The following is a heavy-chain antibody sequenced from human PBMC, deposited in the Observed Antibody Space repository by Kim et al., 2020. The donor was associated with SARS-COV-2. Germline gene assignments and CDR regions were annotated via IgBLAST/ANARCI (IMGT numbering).Heavy chain of an antibody. CDR1: GFTFSNFW. Sequence: GGSLRLSCSASGFTFSNFWMNWVRQTPEKGLMWVSQINSDGSSTTYADSVQGRVTISRDNARNTLYLAMNSLRAEDTAVYYCARDQAYCSSSSCPFDYWG. CDR3: ARDQAYCSSSSCPFDY. D-gene: IGHD2-2*01. V-gene: IGHV3-74*01. J-gene: IGHJ4*01. CDR2: INSDGSST.